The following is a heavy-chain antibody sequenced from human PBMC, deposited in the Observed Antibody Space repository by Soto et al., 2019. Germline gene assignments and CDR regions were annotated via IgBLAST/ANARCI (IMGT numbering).Heavy chain of an antibody. Sequence: QVRLQESGPGLVKPSQTLSLTYTVSGGSVSSGGFYWNWIRQHPGKGLEWIGYMYNDGRTEYNPSLKSRVSISVDTPKNQFSLKVMSVTVADTAVYYCTREAGYWGQGILVTVSS. V-gene: IGHV4-31*03. J-gene: IGHJ4*02. CDR3: TREAGY. CDR1: GGSVSSGGFY. CDR2: MYNDGRT. D-gene: IGHD6-25*01.